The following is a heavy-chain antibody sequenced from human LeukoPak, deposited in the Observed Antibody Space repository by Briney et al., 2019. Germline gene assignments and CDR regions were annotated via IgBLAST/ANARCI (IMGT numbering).Heavy chain of an antibody. CDR2: INHSGST. CDR1: GGSFSGYY. V-gene: IGHV4-34*01. J-gene: IGHJ6*02. Sequence: SETLSLTCAVYGGSFSGYYWSWIRQPPGKGLEWIGEINHSGSTNYNPSLKSRVTISVDTSENQFSLKLSSVTAADTAVYYCARVVGATTYYYYYGMDVWGQGTTVTVSS. CDR3: ARVVGATTYYYYYGMDV. D-gene: IGHD1-26*01.